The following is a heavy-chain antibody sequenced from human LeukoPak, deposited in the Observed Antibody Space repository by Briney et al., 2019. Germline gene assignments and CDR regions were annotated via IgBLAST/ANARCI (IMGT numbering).Heavy chain of an antibody. D-gene: IGHD6-13*01. Sequence: GGSLRLSCAAAGFTFSNAWMSWVRQAPGKGREWVGRIKSKTDSRTKDYHATVKVRFTISRNESKNTLYMQMNSVKAEDTAVYSCTTDSSSWYTEVDYWGQGTLVTVSS. J-gene: IGHJ4*02. CDR3: TTDSSSWYTEVDY. CDR2: IKSKTDSRTK. CDR1: GFTFSNAW. V-gene: IGHV3-15*01.